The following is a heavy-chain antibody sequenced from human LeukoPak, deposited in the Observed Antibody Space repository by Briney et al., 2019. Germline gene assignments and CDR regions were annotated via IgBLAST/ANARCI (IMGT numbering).Heavy chain of an antibody. V-gene: IGHV4-59*01. J-gene: IGHJ3*02. Sequence: SETLSLTCTVSGGSISSYYWSWIRQPPGKGLEWIGYIYYSGSTNYNPSLKSRVTISVDTSKNQFSLKLSSVTAADTAVYYCARGMWQQLAQGAFDIWGQGTMVTVSS. CDR2: IYYSGST. CDR3: ARGMWQQLAQGAFDI. CDR1: GGSISSYY. D-gene: IGHD6-13*01.